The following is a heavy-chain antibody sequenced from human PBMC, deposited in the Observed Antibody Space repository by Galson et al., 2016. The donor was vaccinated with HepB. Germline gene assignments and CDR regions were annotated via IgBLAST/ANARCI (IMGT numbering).Heavy chain of an antibody. CDR1: GYSFTLNG. J-gene: IGHJ5*02. CDR3: ARTSRLAAAETRNWFDP. V-gene: IGHV1-18*01. Sequence: SVKVSCKASGYSFTLNGISWVRQAPGQGLEWMGWISAYDGNTNYAQKFQDRVIMTTDTSTSTAYMELRSLKFDDTALYFCARTSRLAAAETRNWFDPWGQGTLVIVSS. D-gene: IGHD6-13*01. CDR2: ISAYDGNT.